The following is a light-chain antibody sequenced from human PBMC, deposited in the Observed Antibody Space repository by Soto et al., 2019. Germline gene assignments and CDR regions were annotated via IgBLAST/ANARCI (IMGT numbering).Light chain of an antibody. CDR2: AAS. CDR3: QQSYSTPLT. V-gene: IGKV1-39*01. CDR1: QSISSY. J-gene: IGKJ4*01. Sequence: DIPMTQSPSSLSASVGDRVTITCRASQSISSYLNWYQQKPGKAPKLLIYAASSLQSGVPSRFSGSGSGTDFTPTISSLQPEDFATYYCQQSYSTPLTFGGGTKVEIK.